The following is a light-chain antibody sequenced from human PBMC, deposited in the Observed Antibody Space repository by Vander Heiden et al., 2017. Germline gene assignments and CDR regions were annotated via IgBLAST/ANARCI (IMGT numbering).Light chain of an antibody. CDR2: KDS. J-gene: IGLJ1*01. V-gene: IGLV3-25*03. CDR1: ALPKQY. CDR3: QSADSSGTYNYV. Sequence: SYELTQPPSVSVSPGQTARITCSGDALPKQYAYWYQQKPGQAPVLVRYKDSERPSGIPERFSGSSSGTTVTLTISGVQAEDEADYYCQSADSSGTYNYVFGTGTKVTVL.